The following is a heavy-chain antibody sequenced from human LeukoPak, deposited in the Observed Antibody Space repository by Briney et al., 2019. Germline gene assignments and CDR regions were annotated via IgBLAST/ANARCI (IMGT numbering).Heavy chain of an antibody. CDR1: GFTFSSSA. Sequence: GGSLRLSCAASGFTFSSSAMSWVRQAPGKGLEWVSTISDSAGSTYYADSVKGRFTVSRDNSKNTLYLQMNSPRAEDTAVYYCAKPPGIAAAGTGRGYYFDYWGQGTLVTVSS. V-gene: IGHV3-23*01. CDR3: AKPPGIAAAGTGRGYYFDY. J-gene: IGHJ4*02. D-gene: IGHD6-13*01. CDR2: ISDSAGST.